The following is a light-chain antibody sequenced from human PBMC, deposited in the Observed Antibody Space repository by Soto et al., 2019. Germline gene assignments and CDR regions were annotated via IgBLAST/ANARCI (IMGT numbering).Light chain of an antibody. V-gene: IGKV3-20*01. J-gene: IGKJ1*01. Sequence: ENVLTQSPGTLSLSPGERATLSCRASQSVSSSYLAWYQQKPGQAPRLLIYGASSRATGIPDRFSGSGSGTDFTLTISRLEPEDFAVYYCQQYGNSRAFGQGTKV. CDR2: GAS. CDR3: QQYGNSRA. CDR1: QSVSSSY.